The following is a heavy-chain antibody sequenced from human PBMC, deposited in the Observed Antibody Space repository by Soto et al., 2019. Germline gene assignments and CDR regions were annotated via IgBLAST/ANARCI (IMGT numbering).Heavy chain of an antibody. CDR1: GFTVSSNY. J-gene: IGHJ4*03. CDR3: ARRLCYCYSGSCYCLRGFDY. Sequence: PGGSLRLSCAASGFTVSSNYMSWVRQAPGKGLEWVSVIYSGGSTYYADSVKGRFTISRDNSKNTLYLQMNSLRAEDTAVYYCARRLCYCYSGSCYCLRGFDYLGHGT. D-gene: IGHD2-15*01. CDR2: IYSGGST. V-gene: IGHV3-53*01.